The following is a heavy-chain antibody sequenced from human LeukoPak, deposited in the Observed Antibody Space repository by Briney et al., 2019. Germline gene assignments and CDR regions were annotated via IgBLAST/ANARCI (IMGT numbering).Heavy chain of an antibody. CDR1: GGSISNYY. J-gene: IGHJ6*03. CDR3: ARLMPDSNDLLSYYYMDV. D-gene: IGHD3-22*01. Sequence: SETLSLTYTVSGGSISNYYWTWIRQPPGKGREWLGYIYYTGSTNYNPSVKSRVTISVDTSKNQFSLKLSSVTAADTAVYYCARLMPDSNDLLSYYYMDVWGKGTTVTVSS. V-gene: IGHV4-59*01. CDR2: IYYTGST.